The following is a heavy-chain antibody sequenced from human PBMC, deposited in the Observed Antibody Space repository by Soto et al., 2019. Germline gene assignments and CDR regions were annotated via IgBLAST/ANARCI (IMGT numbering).Heavy chain of an antibody. D-gene: IGHD1-7*01. CDR2: IYHRGTT. J-gene: IGHJ4*02. Sequence: PSETLSLTCTVSGGSISSGTSYWSWIRQRPGKGLEWIGHIYHRGTTKYSPSLRSRLTISVDTSKNQFSLKLSSVTAADTAVYYCARRAGTPPEIWGQGNLVTVSS. CDR3: ARRAGTPPEI. V-gene: IGHV4-39*07. CDR1: GGSISSGTSY.